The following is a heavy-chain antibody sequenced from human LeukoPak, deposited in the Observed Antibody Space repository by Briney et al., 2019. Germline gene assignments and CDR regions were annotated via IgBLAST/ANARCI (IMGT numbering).Heavy chain of an antibody. CDR1: GYTFTSYY. J-gene: IGHJ4*02. CDR2: INPSGGST. V-gene: IGHV1-46*01. D-gene: IGHD2-21*02. Sequence: ASVKVSCKACGYTFTSYYMHWVRQAPGQRLEWMGIINPSGGSTSYAQKFQGRVTMTRDTSTSTVYMELSSLRSEDTAVYYCARDRQVVTAIPQPTAFYYWGQGTLVTVSS. CDR3: ARDRQVVTAIPQPTAFYY.